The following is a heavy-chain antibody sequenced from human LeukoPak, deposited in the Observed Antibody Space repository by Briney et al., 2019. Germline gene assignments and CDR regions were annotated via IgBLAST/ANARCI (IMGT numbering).Heavy chain of an antibody. V-gene: IGHV6-1*01. Sequence: SQTLSLTCAISGDSVSSNSAAWNWIRQSPSRGLEWLGRTYYRSKWYNDYAVSVNSRITINPDTSKNQFSLQLNSVTPEDTAVYYCARALNRYNWNDRFDYWGQGTLVTVSS. CDR3: ARALNRYNWNDRFDY. CDR1: GDSVSSNSAA. D-gene: IGHD1-1*01. CDR2: TYYRSKWYN. J-gene: IGHJ4*02.